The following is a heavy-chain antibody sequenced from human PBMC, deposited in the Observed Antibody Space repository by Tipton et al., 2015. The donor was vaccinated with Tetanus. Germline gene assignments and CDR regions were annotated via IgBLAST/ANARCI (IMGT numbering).Heavy chain of an antibody. Sequence: GLVKPSETLSLICTVSGGSISSGGYYWSWVRQHPGKGLEWIGDIYYSGSTYYNPSLKSRVTISVDTSKNQFSLKLKSVTASDTAVYYCARDQARGARGWNYFDSWGQGTLVTVSS. D-gene: IGHD1-26*01. CDR2: IYYSGST. CDR3: ARDQARGARGWNYFDS. V-gene: IGHV4-31*03. J-gene: IGHJ4*02. CDR1: GGSISSGGYY.